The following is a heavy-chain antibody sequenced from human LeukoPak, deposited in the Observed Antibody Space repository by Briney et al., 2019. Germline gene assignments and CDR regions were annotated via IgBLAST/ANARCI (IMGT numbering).Heavy chain of an antibody. J-gene: IGHJ6*03. CDR1: GYTFTGYF. Sequence: ASVKVSCKASGYTFTGYFMHWVRQAPGQGLEWMGWINPNSGGTNYQGRVTMTRDTSISTAYMELSRLGSDDTAVYYCARGAVPVFYYYMDVWGKGTTVTVSS. D-gene: IGHD2-2*01. CDR2: INPNSGGT. V-gene: IGHV1-2*02. CDR3: ARGAVPVFYYYMDV.